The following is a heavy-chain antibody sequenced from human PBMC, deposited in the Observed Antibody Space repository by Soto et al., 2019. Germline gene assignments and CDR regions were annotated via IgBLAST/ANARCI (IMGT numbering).Heavy chain of an antibody. CDR1: GGSISSGDYY. CDR3: ASVVVAEPSGGAFDY. J-gene: IGHJ4*02. V-gene: IGHV4-30-4*01. Sequence: QVQLQESGPGLVKPSQTLSLTCTVSGGSISSGDYYWSWIRQPPGKGLEWIGYIYYSGSTYYNPSLKSRVTIAVDTSKNQCSLKLSSVTAADTAVYYCASVVVAEPSGGAFDYWGQGTLVTVSS. D-gene: IGHD2-15*01. CDR2: IYYSGST.